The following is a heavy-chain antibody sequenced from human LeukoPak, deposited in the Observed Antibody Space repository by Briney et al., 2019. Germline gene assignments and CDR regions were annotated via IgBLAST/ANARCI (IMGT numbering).Heavy chain of an antibody. J-gene: IGHJ4*02. Sequence: SQTLSLTCTVSGGSINSSNYYWSWIRQHPGKGLEWIGYIYYSGSTYYSPSLKSRVTISVDTSKNQFSLKLSSVTAADTAVYYCARARRDGYNYFDYWGQGTLVTVSS. CDR2: IYYSGST. V-gene: IGHV4-31*03. D-gene: IGHD5-24*01. CDR1: GGSINSSNYY. CDR3: ARARRDGYNYFDY.